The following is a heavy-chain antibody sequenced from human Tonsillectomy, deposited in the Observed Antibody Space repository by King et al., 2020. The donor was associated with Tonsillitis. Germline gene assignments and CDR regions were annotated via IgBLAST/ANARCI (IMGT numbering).Heavy chain of an antibody. Sequence: QLVQSGGGLVQPGGSLRLSCAASGFTFSSYDMHWVRQATGKGLEWVSAIGTAGDTYYPGSVKGRFTISRENAKNSLYLQMNSLRAGDTAVYYCAKGGYSYGWDAFDIWGQGTMVTVSS. CDR2: IGTAGDT. CDR3: AKGGYSYGWDAFDI. D-gene: IGHD5-18*01. V-gene: IGHV3-13*01. J-gene: IGHJ3*02. CDR1: GFTFSSYD.